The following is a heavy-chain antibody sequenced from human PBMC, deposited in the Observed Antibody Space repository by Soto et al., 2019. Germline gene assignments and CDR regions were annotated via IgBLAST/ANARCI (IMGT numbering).Heavy chain of an antibody. CDR3: AREKPPNSPVDY. J-gene: IGHJ4*02. CDR1: GFTFSSYS. V-gene: IGHV3-21*01. D-gene: IGHD1-26*01. Sequence: GGSLRLSCAASGFTFSSYSMNWVRQAPGKGLEWVSSISSSSSYIYYADSVKGRFTISRDNAKNSLYLQMNSLRAEDTAVYYCAREKPPNSPVDYWGQGTLVTVSS. CDR2: ISSSSSYI.